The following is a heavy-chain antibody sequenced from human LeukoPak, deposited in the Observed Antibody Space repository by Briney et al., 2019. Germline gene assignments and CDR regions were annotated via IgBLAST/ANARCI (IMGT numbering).Heavy chain of an antibody. J-gene: IGHJ4*02. V-gene: IGHV3-74*01. D-gene: IGHD3-9*01. CDR2: INSDGSDT. CDR1: GFTFSSYW. CDR3: ARDDILTGYYY. Sequence: GGSLRLSFAASGFTFSSYWMHWVRQAPGKGLVWVSRINSDGSDTGYADSVKGRFTVSRDNAKNTLDLQMNSLRAEDTAVYYCARDDILTGYYYWGQGTLVTVSA.